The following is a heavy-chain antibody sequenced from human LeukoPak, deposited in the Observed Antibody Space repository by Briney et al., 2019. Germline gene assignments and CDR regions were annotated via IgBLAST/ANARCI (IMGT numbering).Heavy chain of an antibody. CDR2: IYHSGST. V-gene: IGHV4-38-2*02. CDR3: ARTEAKQQLVAY. D-gene: IGHD6-13*01. CDR1: GYSFSSGYY. J-gene: IGHJ4*02. Sequence: SETLSLTCTVSGYSFSSGYYWGWIRPPPGKGLEWIGSIYHSGSTYYNPSLKSRVTISVDTSKNQFSLKLSSVTAADTAVYYCARTEAKQQLVAYWGQGTLVTVSS.